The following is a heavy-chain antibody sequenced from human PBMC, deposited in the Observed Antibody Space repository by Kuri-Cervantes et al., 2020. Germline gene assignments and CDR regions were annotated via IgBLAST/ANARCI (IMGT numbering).Heavy chain of an antibody. J-gene: IGHJ4*02. CDR3: AKDRSPYSYGYGPYYFDY. V-gene: IGHV3-30-3*01. D-gene: IGHD5-18*01. Sequence: GESLKISCAASGFTFSSYAMHWVRQAPGKGLEWVAVISYDGSNKYYADSVKGRFTISRDNSKNTLYLQMNSLRAEDTAVYYCAKDRSPYSYGYGPYYFDYWGQGTLVTVSS. CDR1: GFTFSSYA. CDR2: ISYDGSNK.